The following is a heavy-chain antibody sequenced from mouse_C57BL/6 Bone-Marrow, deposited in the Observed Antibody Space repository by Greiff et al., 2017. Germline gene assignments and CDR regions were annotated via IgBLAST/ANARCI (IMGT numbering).Heavy chain of an antibody. Sequence: QVQLQQSGAELVRPGTSVKVSCKASGYAFTNYLIEWVKQRPGQGLEWIGVINPGSGGTNYNEKFKGKATLTADKSSSTAYMQLSSLTSEDSAVYYCARTGTSDYWGQGTTLTVSS. CDR3: ARTGTSDY. V-gene: IGHV1-54*01. J-gene: IGHJ2*01. CDR1: GYAFTNYL. D-gene: IGHD4-1*01. CDR2: INPGSGGT.